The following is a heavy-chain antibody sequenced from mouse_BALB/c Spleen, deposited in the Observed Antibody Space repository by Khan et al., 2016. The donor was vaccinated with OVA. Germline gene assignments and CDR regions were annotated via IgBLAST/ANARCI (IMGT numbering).Heavy chain of an antibody. CDR3: ARPYYADY. CDR2: ILPGTGGT. D-gene: IGHD2-10*01. J-gene: IGHJ2*01. Sequence: QVQLQQSGAELMKPGASVKISCKATGYSFRSYWMEWVKQRPGHGLEWIGEILPGTGGTNYNEKFKGKATFSADLSSNTAYMQLSSLTSEDSAVYYCARPYYADYWGQGTTLSVSS. V-gene: IGHV1-9*01. CDR1: GYSFRSYW.